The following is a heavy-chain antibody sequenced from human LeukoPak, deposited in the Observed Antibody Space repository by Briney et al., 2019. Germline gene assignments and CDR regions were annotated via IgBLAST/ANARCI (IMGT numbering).Heavy chain of an antibody. D-gene: IGHD5-18*01. V-gene: IGHV3-7*01. CDR1: GFTFSSYW. CDR2: IKQDGSEK. J-gene: IGHJ4*02. Sequence: PGGSLRLSCAASGFTFSSYWMSWVRQAPGKGLEWVANIKQDGSEKYYADSVKGRFTISRDNSKNTLYLQMNSLRAEDTAVYYCASSRIQLWLIDYWGQGTLVTVSS. CDR3: ASSRIQLWLIDY.